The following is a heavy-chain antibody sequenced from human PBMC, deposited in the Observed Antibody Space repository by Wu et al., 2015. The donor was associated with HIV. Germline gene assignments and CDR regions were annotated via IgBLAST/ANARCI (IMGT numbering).Heavy chain of an antibody. CDR1: GYAFSRHG. CDR3: VKARGSGAYHFFYLDV. V-gene: IGHV1-18*01. Sequence: QLEQPGVEVQKPGAALKVSCKAPGYAFSRHGISWVRQAPGQGLEWVGWISAGNGDTTYAQKFQGRVTLTRDISATTVFLEFGSLHSDDRAVYYCVKARGSGAYHFFYLDVWGEGTSVSVSS. D-gene: IGHD3-10*01. J-gene: IGHJ6*03. CDR2: ISAGNGDT.